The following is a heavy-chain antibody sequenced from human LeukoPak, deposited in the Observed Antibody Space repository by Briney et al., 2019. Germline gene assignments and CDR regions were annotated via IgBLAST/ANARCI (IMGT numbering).Heavy chain of an antibody. CDR2: IYYRGST. CDR1: GGSISSYY. D-gene: IGHD5-12*01. Sequence: PSETLSLTCTVSGGSISSYYWSWIRQPPGKALEWIGYIYYRGSTNYNPSLKSRVTISVDTSKNQFSLKLSSVTAADTAVYYCARVHSGYDFGNRKYYYFDYWGQGTLVTVSS. CDR3: ARVHSGYDFGNRKYYYFDY. V-gene: IGHV4-59*08. J-gene: IGHJ4*02.